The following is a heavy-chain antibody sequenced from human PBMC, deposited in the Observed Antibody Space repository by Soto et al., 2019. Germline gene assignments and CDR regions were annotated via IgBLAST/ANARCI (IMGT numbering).Heavy chain of an antibody. J-gene: IGHJ4*02. V-gene: IGHV3-23*01. CDR3: ARNYYDSSGYYFDY. Sequence: GGSLRLSCAASGFTFSSYAMSWVRQAPGKGLEWVSAISGSGGSTYYADSVKGRFTISRDNSKNTLYLQMNSLRAEDTAVYYCARNYYDSSGYYFDYWGQGTLVTVSS. CDR2: ISGSGGST. CDR1: GFTFSSYA. D-gene: IGHD3-22*01.